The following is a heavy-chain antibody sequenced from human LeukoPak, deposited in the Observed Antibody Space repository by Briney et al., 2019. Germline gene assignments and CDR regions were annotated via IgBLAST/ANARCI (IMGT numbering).Heavy chain of an antibody. CDR3: ARPTGAPTYGSGSYLYAFDI. Sequence: SETLSLTCAVYGGSFSGYYWSWIRQPPGKGLEWIGEINHSGSTNYNPSLKSRVTISVDTSKNQFSLKLSSVTAADTAVYYCARPTGAPTYGSGSYLYAFDIWGQGTMVTVSS. V-gene: IGHV4-34*01. D-gene: IGHD3-10*01. CDR2: INHSGST. J-gene: IGHJ3*02. CDR1: GGSFSGYY.